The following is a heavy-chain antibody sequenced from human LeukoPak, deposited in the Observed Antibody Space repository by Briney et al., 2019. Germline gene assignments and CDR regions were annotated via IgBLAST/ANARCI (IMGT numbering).Heavy chain of an antibody. D-gene: IGHD4-17*01. J-gene: IGHJ4*02. Sequence: SETLSLTCAVSGGSISSSNWWSWVRQPPGKGLEWIGEIYHSGSTNYNPSLKSRVTISVDKSKNQFSLKLSSVTAADTAMYYCARQGYADFSSRPFDYWGQGTLVTVSS. CDR1: GGSISSSNW. CDR3: ARQGYADFSSRPFDY. V-gene: IGHV4-4*02. CDR2: IYHSGST.